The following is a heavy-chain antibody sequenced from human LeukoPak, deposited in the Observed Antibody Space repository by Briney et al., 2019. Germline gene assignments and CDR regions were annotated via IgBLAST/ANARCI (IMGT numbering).Heavy chain of an antibody. CDR1: GFRFTYYG. Sequence: GGSLRLSCAASGFRFTYYGMSWVRQAPGKGLEWVSGISGGRSDETTYYADSVKGRFTISRDNSKNTVYVQMNSLRAEDTAVYYCAKDTGQWLAQYFFEYWGQGALVTVSS. CDR3: AKDTGQWLAQYFFEY. J-gene: IGHJ4*02. V-gene: IGHV3-23*01. CDR2: ISGGRSDETT. D-gene: IGHD6-19*01.